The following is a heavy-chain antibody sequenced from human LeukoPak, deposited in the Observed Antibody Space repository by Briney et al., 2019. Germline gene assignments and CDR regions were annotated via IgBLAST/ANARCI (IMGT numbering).Heavy chain of an antibody. D-gene: IGHD7-27*01. CDR3: AKTTGDWYFDL. CDR2: ISGSGGST. V-gene: IGHV3-23*01. J-gene: IGHJ2*01. Sequence: GSLRLSCAASGFTFSIYAMSWVRQAPGKGLEWVSGISGSGGSTYYADSVKGRFTISRDNAKNSLYLQMNSLRPDDTAFYYCAKTTGDWYFDLWGRGTLVTVSS. CDR1: GFTFSIYA.